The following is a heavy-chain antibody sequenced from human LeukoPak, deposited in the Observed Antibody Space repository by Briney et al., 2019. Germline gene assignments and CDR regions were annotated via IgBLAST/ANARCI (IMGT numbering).Heavy chain of an antibody. V-gene: IGHV3-21*01. D-gene: IGHD2-15*01. J-gene: IGHJ3*02. CDR1: GFTFSSYS. CDR3: ARDSGYCSGGSCYPQGAFDI. Sequence: GGSLRLSCAASGFTFSSYSMNWVRQAPGKGLEWVSSISSSSSYIYYADSVKGRFTISRDNAKNSLYLQMNSLRAEDTAVYYCARDSGYCSGGSCYPQGAFDIWGQGTMVTVPS. CDR2: ISSSSSYI.